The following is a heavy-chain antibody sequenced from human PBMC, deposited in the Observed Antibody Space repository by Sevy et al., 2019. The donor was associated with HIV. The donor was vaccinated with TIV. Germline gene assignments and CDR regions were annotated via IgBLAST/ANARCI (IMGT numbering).Heavy chain of an antibody. CDR2: IKSKTEGATR. Sequence: GGSLRLSCAASGFTFSNAWMSWVRQAPGKGLEWVGRIKSKTEGATRDFAAPVKVRLLISRDDSRNTVYLQMNSLKTDDTAVYYCTAGVGASDFDYWGQGTLFTVSS. D-gene: IGHD1-26*01. CDR1: GFTFSNAW. J-gene: IGHJ4*02. V-gene: IGHV3-15*01. CDR3: TAGVGASDFDY.